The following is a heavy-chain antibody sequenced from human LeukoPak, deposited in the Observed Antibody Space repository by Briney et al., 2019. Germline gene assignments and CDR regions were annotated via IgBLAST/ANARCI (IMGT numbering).Heavy chain of an antibody. CDR2: IIPIFGTA. J-gene: IGHJ4*02. CDR1: GGTFSSYA. V-gene: IGHV1-69*06. Sequence: SVKVSCKASGGTFSSYAISWVRQAPGQGLEWMGGIIPIFGTANYAQKFQGRVTITADKSTSTAYMELSSLRSEDTAVYYCATDRTELWLGGLLVGGFFDYWGQGTLVTVSS. D-gene: IGHD3-10*01. CDR3: ATDRTELWLGGLLVGGFFDY.